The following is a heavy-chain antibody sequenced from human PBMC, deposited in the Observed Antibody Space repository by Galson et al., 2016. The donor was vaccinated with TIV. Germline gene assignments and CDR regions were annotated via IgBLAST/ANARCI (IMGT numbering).Heavy chain of an antibody. CDR1: GFIFDEYA. D-gene: IGHD2-15*01. CDR2: ISWKGDNI. J-gene: IGHJ3*01. V-gene: IGHV3-9*01. Sequence: SLRLSCAASGFIFDEYAMHWVRQAPGKGLEWVSGISWKGDNIGYVDSVKGRFTITRDNAKNSLYLQMNSLGPEDTALYYCVKPKVYVGLVVADGAFDAWGQGTMVTVSS. CDR3: VKPKVYVGLVVADGAFDA.